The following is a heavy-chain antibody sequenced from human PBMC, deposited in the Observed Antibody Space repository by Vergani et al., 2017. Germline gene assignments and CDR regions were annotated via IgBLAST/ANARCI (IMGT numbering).Heavy chain of an antibody. CDR1: GFTFSSYA. V-gene: IGHV3-30-3*01. CDR3: ARVEGTNYCSSTSCPPRVDAFDI. D-gene: IGHD2-2*01. CDR2: ISYDGSNK. Sequence: QVQLVESGGGVVQPGRSLRLSCAASGFTFSSYAMHWVRQAPGKGLEWVAVISYDGSNKYYADSVKGRFTISRDNSKNTLYLQMNSLRAEDTAVYYCARVEGTNYCSSTSCPPRVDAFDIWGQGTMVTVSS. J-gene: IGHJ3*02.